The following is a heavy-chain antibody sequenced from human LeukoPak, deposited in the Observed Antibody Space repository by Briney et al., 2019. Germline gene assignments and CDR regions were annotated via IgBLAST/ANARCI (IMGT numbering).Heavy chain of an antibody. CDR1: GYTLTELS. J-gene: IGHJ4*02. CDR3: AREGTYYDILTGYSNRNFDY. V-gene: IGHV1-24*01. D-gene: IGHD3-9*01. Sequence: RRASVKVSCKVSGYTLTELSMHWVRQAPGKGLEWMGGFDPEDGETIYAQKFQGRVTMTEDTSTDTAYMELSSLRSEDTAVYYCAREGTYYDILTGYSNRNFDYWGQGTLVTVSS. CDR2: FDPEDGET.